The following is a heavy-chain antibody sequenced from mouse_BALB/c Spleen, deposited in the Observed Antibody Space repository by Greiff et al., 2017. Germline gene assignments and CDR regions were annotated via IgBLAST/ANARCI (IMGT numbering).Heavy chain of an antibody. CDR1: GFTFSDYY. J-gene: IGHJ2*01. Sequence: EVQGVESGGGLVKPGGSLKLSCAASGFTFSDYYMYWVRQTPEKRLEWVATISDGGSYTYYPDSVKGRFTISRDNAKNNLYLQMSSLKSEDTAMYYCARGGAYAHFDYWGQGTTLTVSS. V-gene: IGHV5-4*02. CDR2: ISDGGSYT. CDR3: ARGGAYAHFDY. D-gene: IGHD6-5*01.